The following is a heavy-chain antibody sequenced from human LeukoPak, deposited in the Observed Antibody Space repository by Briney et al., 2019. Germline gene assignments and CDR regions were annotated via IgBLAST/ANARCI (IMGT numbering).Heavy chain of an antibody. CDR3: ARDFRSRLQFYGAFDI. CDR1: GFTFSSYS. CDR2: ISSSSSTI. V-gene: IGHV3-48*04. D-gene: IGHD5-24*01. J-gene: IGHJ3*02. Sequence: GGSQRLSCAASGFTFSSYSMNWVRQAPGKGLEWVSYISSSSSTIYYADSVKGRFTISRDNAKNSLYLQMNSLRAEDTAVYYCARDFRSRLQFYGAFDIWGQGTMVTVSS.